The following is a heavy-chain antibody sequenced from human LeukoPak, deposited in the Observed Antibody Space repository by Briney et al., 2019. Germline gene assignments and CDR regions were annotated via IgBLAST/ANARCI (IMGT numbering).Heavy chain of an antibody. D-gene: IGHD2-2*01. CDR2: IYYSGST. Sequence: PSETLSLTCTASGGSISSGGYYWSWIRQHPGKGLEWIGYIYYSGSTYYNPSLKSRVTISVDTSKNQFSLKLSSVTAADTAVYYCARGVGYCSSTSCSFDYWGQGTLVTVSS. CDR3: ARGVGYCSSTSCSFDY. J-gene: IGHJ4*02. CDR1: GGSISSGGYY. V-gene: IGHV4-31*03.